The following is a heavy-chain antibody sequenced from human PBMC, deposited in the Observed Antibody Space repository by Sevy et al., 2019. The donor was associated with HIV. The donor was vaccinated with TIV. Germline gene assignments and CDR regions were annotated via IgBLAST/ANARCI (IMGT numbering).Heavy chain of an antibody. CDR2: ISWNSGSI. D-gene: IGHD2-2*01. CDR1: GFTFDDYA. CDR3: AKDLGYCSSTSCHYGMDV. Sequence: GGSLRLSCAASGFTFDDYAMHWVRQAPGKGLEWVSGISWNSGSIGYADSVQGRFTISRDNAKNSLYLQTNSLRAEDTALYYCAKDLGYCSSTSCHYGMDVWGQGTTVTVSS. J-gene: IGHJ6*02. V-gene: IGHV3-9*01.